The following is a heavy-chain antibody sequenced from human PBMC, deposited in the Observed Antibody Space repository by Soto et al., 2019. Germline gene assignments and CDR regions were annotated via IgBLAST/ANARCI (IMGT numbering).Heavy chain of an antibody. D-gene: IGHD6-13*01. V-gene: IGHV1-69*06. CDR3: ARVRYSSSWADFDY. Sequence: WASLKVSFKASGGTFSSYAISWLRQAPGQGLEWMGGIIPIFGTANYAQKFQGRVTITADKSTSTAYMELSSLRSEDTAVYYCARVRYSSSWADFDYWGQGTLVTVSS. CDR2: IIPIFGTA. CDR1: GGTFSSYA. J-gene: IGHJ4*02.